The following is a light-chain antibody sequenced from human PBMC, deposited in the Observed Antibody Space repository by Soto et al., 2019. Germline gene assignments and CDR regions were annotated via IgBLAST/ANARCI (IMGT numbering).Light chain of an antibody. Sequence: VLPQSPATPSLSPGERATLSCRASQSVRSNYLAWYQQIPGQAPRPLIYDASNRATGIPARFSGSGSETDFTLTISSLEPEDFAVYYCQQRSSWWTFGQGTKVDIK. J-gene: IGKJ1*01. CDR3: QQRSSWWT. CDR2: DAS. V-gene: IGKV3-11*01. CDR1: QSVRSNY.